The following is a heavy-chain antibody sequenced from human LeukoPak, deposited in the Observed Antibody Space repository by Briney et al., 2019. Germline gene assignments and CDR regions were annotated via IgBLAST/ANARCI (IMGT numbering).Heavy chain of an antibody. CDR2: INQDESEK. V-gene: IGHV3-7*01. D-gene: IGHD5-24*01. Sequence: GGSLRLSCAASGFTFSSYWMNWVRQAPGKGPEWVANINQDESEKYYVDSVKGRFTSSRDNAKNSLYLQMNSLRAEDTAVYYCAKSGYNRFDYWGQGTLVTVSS. J-gene: IGHJ4*02. CDR3: AKSGYNRFDY. CDR1: GFTFSSYW.